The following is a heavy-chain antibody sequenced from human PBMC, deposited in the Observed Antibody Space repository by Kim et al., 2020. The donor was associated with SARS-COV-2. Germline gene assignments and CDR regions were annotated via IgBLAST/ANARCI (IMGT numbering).Heavy chain of an antibody. Sequence: SETLSLTCTVSGGSISSYYWSWIRQPPGKGLEWIGYIYYSGSTNYNPSLKSRVTISVDTSKNQFSLKLSSVTAADTAVYYCARVWVDTAMPSLAADWYFDLWGRGTLVTVSS. J-gene: IGHJ2*01. CDR2: IYYSGST. CDR1: GGSISSYY. D-gene: IGHD5-18*01. CDR3: ARVWVDTAMPSLAADWYFDL. V-gene: IGHV4-59*01.